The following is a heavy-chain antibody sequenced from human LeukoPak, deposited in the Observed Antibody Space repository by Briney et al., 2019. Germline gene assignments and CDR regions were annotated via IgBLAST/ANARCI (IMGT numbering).Heavy chain of an antibody. V-gene: IGHV3-23*01. CDR1: GFTFSSYA. CDR2: ISDSGDST. CDR3: AKIQGWFNAAFHI. D-gene: IGHD6-19*01. Sequence: GGSLRLSCAASGFTFSSYAMSWVRQAPGKGLEWVSGISDSGDSTYYADSVKGRFTISRDISKNTLFLQMNSLRAEDTAVYYCAKIQGWFNAAFHIGGRGTMVTVSS. J-gene: IGHJ3*02.